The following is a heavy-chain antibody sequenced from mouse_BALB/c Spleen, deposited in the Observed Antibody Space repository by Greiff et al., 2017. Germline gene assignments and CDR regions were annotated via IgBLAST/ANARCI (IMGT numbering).Heavy chain of an antibody. CDR1: GFTFSSYA. CDR2: ISSGGSYT. J-gene: IGHJ2*01. CDR3: ARQEGFDY. V-gene: IGHV5-9-3*01. Sequence: EVHLVESGGGLVKPGGSLKLSCAASGFTFSSYAMSWVRQTPEKRLEWVATISSGGSYTYYPDSVKGRFTISRDNAKNTLYLQMSSLRSEDTAMYCCARQEGFDYWGQGTTLTVSS.